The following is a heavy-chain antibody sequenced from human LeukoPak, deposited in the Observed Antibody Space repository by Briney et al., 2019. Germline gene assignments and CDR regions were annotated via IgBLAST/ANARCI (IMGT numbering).Heavy chain of an antibody. CDR2: TTGGGGGT. CDR1: GFTVSSNY. Sequence: GGSLRLSCAASGFTVSSNYMSWVRQAPGKGLEWVSATTGGGGGTYYADSVKGRFTISRDNSKNTLYLQMNSLRAEDTAVYYCAKHYDSSGYYFDYWGQGTLVTVSS. J-gene: IGHJ4*02. V-gene: IGHV3-23*01. D-gene: IGHD3-22*01. CDR3: AKHYDSSGYYFDY.